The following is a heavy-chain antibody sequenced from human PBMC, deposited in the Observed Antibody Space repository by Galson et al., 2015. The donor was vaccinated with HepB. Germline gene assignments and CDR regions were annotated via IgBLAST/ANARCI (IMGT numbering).Heavy chain of an antibody. J-gene: IGHJ4*02. D-gene: IGHD2-15*01. V-gene: IGHV4-4*07. CDR3: ARDSVCSGGSCYRYFDY. Sequence: ETLSLTCTVSGGSISSYYWSWIRQPAGKGLEWIGRIYTSGSTNYNPSLKSRVTMSVDTSKNQFSLKLSSVTAADTAVYYCARDSVCSGGSCYRYFDYWGQGTLVTVSS. CDR2: IYTSGST. CDR1: GGSISSYY.